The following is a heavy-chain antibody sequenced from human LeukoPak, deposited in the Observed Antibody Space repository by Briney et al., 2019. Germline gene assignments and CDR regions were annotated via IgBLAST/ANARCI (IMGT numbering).Heavy chain of an antibody. CDR2: IKQDGSQK. CDR3: ARGDFSDYGDYVDAFDV. Sequence: GGSLRLSCAASGFTFNNYCMSWVRQAPGKGREWVANIKQDGSQKFYVDSVKGGFTISRDNTKKSLYLQMNRLRAEDTAMYYCARGDFSDYGDYVDAFDVWGQGTMVTVSS. CDR1: GFTFNNYC. J-gene: IGHJ3*01. V-gene: IGHV3-7*01. D-gene: IGHD4-17*01.